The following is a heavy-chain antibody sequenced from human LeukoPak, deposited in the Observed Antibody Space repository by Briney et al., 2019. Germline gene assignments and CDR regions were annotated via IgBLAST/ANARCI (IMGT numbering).Heavy chain of an antibody. CDR3: ATGTYYYDSSGSPLDY. D-gene: IGHD3-22*01. J-gene: IGHJ4*02. CDR2: IYTSGST. V-gene: IGHV4-4*07. CDR1: GGSISSYY. Sequence: SETLSLTCTVSGGSISSYYWSWIRQPAGKGLEWIGRIYTSGSTNYNPSLKSRVTMSVDTSKNPFSLKLSSVTAADTAVYYCATGTYYYDSSGSPLDYWGQGTLVTVSS.